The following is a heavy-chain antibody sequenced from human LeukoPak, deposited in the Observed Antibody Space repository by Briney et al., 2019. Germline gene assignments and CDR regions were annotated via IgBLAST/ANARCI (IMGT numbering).Heavy chain of an antibody. V-gene: IGHV4-38-2*02. Sequence: TSETLSLTCAVPGYSISSGYYGAWIRQPPGKGLEWIGSIYHIGSTYYNPSLNSRVTISVDTSKKQFSLKLSSVTAADTAVYYCARDMITMVRGVINVFDYWGQGTLVTVSS. J-gene: IGHJ4*02. CDR2: IYHIGST. CDR1: GYSISSGYY. CDR3: ARDMITMVRGVINVFDY. D-gene: IGHD3-10*01.